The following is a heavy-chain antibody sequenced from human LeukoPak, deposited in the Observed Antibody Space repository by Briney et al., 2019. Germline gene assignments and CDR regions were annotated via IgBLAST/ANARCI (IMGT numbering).Heavy chain of an antibody. J-gene: IGHJ6*03. CDR1: GYTFTSYG. Sequence: ASVKVSCKASGYTFTSYGISWVRQAPGQGLEWMGWISAYNGNTNYAQKLQGRVTMTTDTSTSTAYMELRSLRSDDTAVYYCARVGRVPAAMSFSYYYYMDVWGKGTTVTVSS. V-gene: IGHV1-18*01. D-gene: IGHD2-2*01. CDR3: ARVGRVPAAMSFSYYYYMDV. CDR2: ISAYNGNT.